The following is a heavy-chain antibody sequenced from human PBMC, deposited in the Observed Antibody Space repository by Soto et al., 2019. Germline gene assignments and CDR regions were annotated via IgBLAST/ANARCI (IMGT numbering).Heavy chain of an antibody. CDR3: ARVGAAAGTREFDP. Sequence: SVKVSCKASGGTFSSYAISWVRQAPGQGLEWMGGIIPIFGTANYAQKFQGRVTITADESTSTAYMELSSLRSEDTAVYYCARVGAAAGTREFDPWGQGTLVTVSS. V-gene: IGHV1-69*13. CDR1: GGTFSSYA. CDR2: IIPIFGTA. D-gene: IGHD6-13*01. J-gene: IGHJ5*02.